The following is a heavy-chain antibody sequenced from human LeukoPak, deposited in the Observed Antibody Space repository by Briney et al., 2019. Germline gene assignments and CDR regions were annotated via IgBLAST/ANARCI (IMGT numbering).Heavy chain of an antibody. V-gene: IGHV3-33*01. Sequence: GGSLRLSCAASGFTFSNYNMHWVRQAPGKGLEWVAVTWYDGSKKYYVDSVKGRFTISRDNAKNSLYLQMNSLRAEDTAVYYCARDLTLSGYDYYYGMDVWGQGTTVTVSS. CDR1: GFTFSNYN. CDR3: ARDLTLSGYDYYYGMDV. CDR2: TWYDGSKK. D-gene: IGHD1-26*01. J-gene: IGHJ6*02.